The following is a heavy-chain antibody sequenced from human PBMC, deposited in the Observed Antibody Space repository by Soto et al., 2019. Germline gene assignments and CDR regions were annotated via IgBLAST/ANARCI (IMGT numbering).Heavy chain of an antibody. CDR3: ARTIFGVVSKPYYYMDV. V-gene: IGHV1-8*01. D-gene: IGHD3-3*01. J-gene: IGHJ6*03. CDR1: GYTFTSYD. CDR2: MNPNSGNT. Sequence: QVPLVQSGAEVKKPGASVKVSCKASGYTFTSYDINWVRQATGQGLEWMGWMNPNSGNTGYAQKFQGRVTMTRNTSISTAYMELSSLRSEDTAVYYCARTIFGVVSKPYYYMDVWGKGTTVTVSS.